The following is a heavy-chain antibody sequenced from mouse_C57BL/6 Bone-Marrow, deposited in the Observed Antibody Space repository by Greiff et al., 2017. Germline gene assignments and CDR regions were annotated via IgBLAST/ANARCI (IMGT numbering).Heavy chain of an antibody. CDR2: ISNLAYSI. CDR1: GFTFSDYG. D-gene: IGHD1-1*01. V-gene: IGHV5-15*01. CDR3: ARLSTVVGAMDD. Sequence: EVMLVESGGGLVQPGGSLKLSCAASGFTFSDYGMAWVRQAPRKGPEWVAFISNLAYSIYYADTVTGRFTISRETAKNTLYLEMSSLRSEDTAMYYCARLSTVVGAMDDWGQGTSVTVSS. J-gene: IGHJ4*01.